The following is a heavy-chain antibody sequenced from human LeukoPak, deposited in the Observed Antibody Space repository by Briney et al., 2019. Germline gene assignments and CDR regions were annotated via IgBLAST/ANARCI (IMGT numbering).Heavy chain of an antibody. J-gene: IGHJ4*02. Sequence: GGSLRLSCAASGFTFSSYAMHWVRQAPGKGLGWVAVISYDGSNKYYADSVKGRFTLSRDNSKNTLYLQMNSLRAEDTAVYYCARDPNDFWSGYYTGTFDYWGQGTLVTVSS. CDR1: GFTFSSYA. V-gene: IGHV3-30-3*01. CDR3: ARDPNDFWSGYYTGTFDY. D-gene: IGHD3-3*01. CDR2: ISYDGSNK.